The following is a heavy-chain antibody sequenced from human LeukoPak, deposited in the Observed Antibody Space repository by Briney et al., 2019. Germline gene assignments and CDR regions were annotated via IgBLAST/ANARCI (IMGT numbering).Heavy chain of an antibody. CDR2: IVVGSGNT. CDR1: GFTFTSSV. D-gene: IGHD6-19*01. Sequence: SVKVSCKASGFTFTSSVMQWVRQARGQRLEWIGWIVVGSGNTNYAQKFQERVTITRDKSTSTAYMELSRLRSDDTAVYYCARDHGYSSGWYSDYWGQGTLVTVSS. V-gene: IGHV1-58*02. J-gene: IGHJ4*02. CDR3: ARDHGYSSGWYSDY.